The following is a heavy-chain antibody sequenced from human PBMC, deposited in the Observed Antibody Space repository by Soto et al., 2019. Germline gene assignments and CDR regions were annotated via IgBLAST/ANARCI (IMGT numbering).Heavy chain of an antibody. CDR2: IYYSGST. V-gene: IGHV4-59*02. Sequence: QVQLQESGPGLVKPSETLSLTCTVSGDSVSSGYWSWIRQPPGKGLEYIGYIYYSGSTNYNPSLKSRVTISVDTSENQFSLRLSSVTAADTAVYYCAKTYYDFWSGSKYWYFDLWGRGTLLTVSS. J-gene: IGHJ2*01. CDR1: GDSVSSGY. CDR3: AKTYYDFWSGSKYWYFDL. D-gene: IGHD3-3*01.